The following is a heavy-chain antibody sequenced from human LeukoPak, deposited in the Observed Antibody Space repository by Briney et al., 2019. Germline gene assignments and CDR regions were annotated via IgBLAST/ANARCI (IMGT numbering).Heavy chain of an antibody. J-gene: IGHJ5*02. V-gene: IGHV3-23*01. D-gene: IGHD2-2*01. Sequence: GGSLRLSCAASGFTFSSYAMSWVRQAPGKGLEWVSAISGSGGSTYYADSVKGRFTISRDNSKNTLYLQMNSLRAEDTAVYYCAKFNPQSHDCSSTSCYNWFDPWGQGTLVTVSS. CDR2: ISGSGGST. CDR1: GFTFSSYA. CDR3: AKFNPQSHDCSSTSCYNWFDP.